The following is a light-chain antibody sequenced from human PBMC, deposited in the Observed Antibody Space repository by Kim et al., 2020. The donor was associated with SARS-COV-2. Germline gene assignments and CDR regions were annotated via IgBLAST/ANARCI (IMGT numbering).Light chain of an antibody. CDR2: GKN. J-gene: IGLJ2*01. V-gene: IGLV3-19*01. Sequence: SSELTQDPAVSVALGQTVRITCQGDSLRSYYASWYQQKPGQAPVLVIYGKNNRPSGIPDRFSGSSSGNTASLTITGAQAEDVADYYCNSRDSSGNQVFGGGTQLTVL. CDR1: SLRSYY. CDR3: NSRDSSGNQV.